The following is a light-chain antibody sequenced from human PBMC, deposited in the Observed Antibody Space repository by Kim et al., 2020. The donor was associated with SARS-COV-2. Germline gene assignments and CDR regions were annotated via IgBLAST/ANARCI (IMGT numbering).Light chain of an antibody. CDR3: QAWDSSTADVV. J-gene: IGLJ2*01. V-gene: IGLV3-1*01. Sequence: PGQTASLTCSGDKLGDKYACWYQQKPGQSPVLVIYQDSKRPSGIPERFSGSNSGNTATLPISGTQAMDEADYYCQAWDSSTADVVFGGGTQLTVL. CDR1: KLGDKY. CDR2: QDS.